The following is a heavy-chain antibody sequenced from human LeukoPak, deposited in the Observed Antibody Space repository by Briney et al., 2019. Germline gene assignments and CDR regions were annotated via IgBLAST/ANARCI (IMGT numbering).Heavy chain of an antibody. Sequence: GASVKVSCKASGYTFTSYGISWVRQATGQGLEWMGWMNPNSGNTGYAQKFQGRVTMTRNTSISTAYMELGSLRSEDTAVYYCARLYCSGGSCYSEFDYWGQGALVTVSS. CDR3: ARLYCSGGSCYSEFDY. V-gene: IGHV1-8*02. J-gene: IGHJ4*02. CDR2: MNPNSGNT. CDR1: GYTFTSYG. D-gene: IGHD2-15*01.